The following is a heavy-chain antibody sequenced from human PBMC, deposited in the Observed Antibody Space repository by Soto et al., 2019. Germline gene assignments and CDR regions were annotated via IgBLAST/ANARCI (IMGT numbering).Heavy chain of an antibody. V-gene: IGHV4-30-4*01. CDR2: IYYSGST. J-gene: IGHJ4*02. CDR1: GGSISSGDYY. Sequence: QVQLQESGPGLVKPSQTLSLTCTVSGGSISSGDYYWSWIRQPPGKGPEWIGYIYYSGSTYYNPSLKSRVTISVDTSTNQFSLKLSSVTAADTAVYYCASTVVVAAISFDYWGQGTLVTVSS. D-gene: IGHD2-15*01. CDR3: ASTVVVAAISFDY.